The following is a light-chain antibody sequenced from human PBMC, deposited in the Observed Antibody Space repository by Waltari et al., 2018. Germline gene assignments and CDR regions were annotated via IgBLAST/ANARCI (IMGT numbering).Light chain of an antibody. V-gene: IGKV4-1*01. CDR3: QQYYSSPFT. Sequence: EIVMTQSPATLAVSLGERATINSKPSQSVLFSSNNRNYLAWYQQKPGQSPKLVLYWASTRESGVPDRFSGSGSATDFTLTISSLQAEDVAVYYCQQYYSSPFTFGPGTKLEIK. CDR2: WAS. CDR1: QSVLFSSNNRNY. J-gene: IGKJ3*01.